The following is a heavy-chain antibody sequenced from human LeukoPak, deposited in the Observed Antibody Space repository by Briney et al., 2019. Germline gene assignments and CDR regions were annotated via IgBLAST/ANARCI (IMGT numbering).Heavy chain of an antibody. CDR3: ARGGLRVVVAATRFSNWFDP. V-gene: IGHV4-39*07. CDR2: INHSGST. CDR1: GGSISSRSYY. J-gene: IGHJ5*02. D-gene: IGHD2-15*01. Sequence: SGTLSLTCTVSGGSISSRSYYWGWVRQPPGKGLEWIGEINHSGSTNYNPSLKSRVTISVDTSKNQFSLKLSSVTAADTAVYYCARGGLRVVVAATRFSNWFDPWGQGTLVTVSS.